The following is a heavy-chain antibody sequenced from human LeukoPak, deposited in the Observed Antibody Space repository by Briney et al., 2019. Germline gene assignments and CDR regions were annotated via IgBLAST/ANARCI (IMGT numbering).Heavy chain of an antibody. D-gene: IGHD3-10*01. CDR3: ARLSNYYGSGSYYKGGLPGVSPNYYYYYMDV. CDR1: GGSISSYY. CDR2: IYTSGST. J-gene: IGHJ6*03. V-gene: IGHV4-4*09. Sequence: SETLSLTCTVSGGSISSYYWSWIRQPPGKGLEWIGYIYTSGSTNYNLSLKSRVTISVDTSKNQFSLKLSSVTAADTAVYYCARLSNYYGSGSYYKGGLPGVSPNYYYYYMDVWGKGTTVTVSS.